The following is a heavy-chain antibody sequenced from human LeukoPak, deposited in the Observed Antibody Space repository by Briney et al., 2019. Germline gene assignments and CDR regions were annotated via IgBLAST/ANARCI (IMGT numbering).Heavy chain of an antibody. CDR2: IFYSGST. CDR3: ARMGRSSGPFQH. Sequence: SETLSLTCTVSGGSISSYYWSWIRQPPGKGLECIGYIFYSGSTNYNPSLKSRATISVDTSKNQFSLKLSSVTAADTAVYYCARMGRSSGPFQHWGQGTLVTVSS. V-gene: IGHV4-59*01. J-gene: IGHJ1*01. D-gene: IGHD6-25*01. CDR1: GGSISSYY.